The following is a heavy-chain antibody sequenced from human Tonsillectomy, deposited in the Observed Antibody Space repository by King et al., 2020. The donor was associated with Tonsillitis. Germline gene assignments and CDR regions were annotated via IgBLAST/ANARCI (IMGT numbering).Heavy chain of an antibody. D-gene: IGHD2-8*01. V-gene: IGHV4-59*08. CDR1: GGSISSYS. J-gene: IGHJ5*02. CDR2: IYDSGST. CDR3: ARFNGQGCWSPWVRP. Sequence: QLQESGPRLVKPSETLSLTCTVSGGSISSYSWSWIRQPPGKGLEWIGYIYDSGSTSYNPSLKSRVTISVDTPKNQFSLKLSSVTAADTAVYYCARFNGQGCWSPWVRPWGQGNPVTGPS.